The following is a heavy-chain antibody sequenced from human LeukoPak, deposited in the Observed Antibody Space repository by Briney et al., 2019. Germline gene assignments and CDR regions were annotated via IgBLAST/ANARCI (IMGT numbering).Heavy chain of an antibody. CDR2: INSDGSST. D-gene: IGHD6-19*01. Sequence: HPGGSLRLSCAASGFTFSSYWMHRVRQAPGKGLVWVSRINSDGSSTSYADSVKGRFTISRDNAKNTLYLQMNSLRAEDTAVYYCARDIGWFSYYYMDVWGKGTTVTISS. J-gene: IGHJ6*03. CDR3: ARDIGWFSYYYMDV. CDR1: GFTFSSYW. V-gene: IGHV3-74*01.